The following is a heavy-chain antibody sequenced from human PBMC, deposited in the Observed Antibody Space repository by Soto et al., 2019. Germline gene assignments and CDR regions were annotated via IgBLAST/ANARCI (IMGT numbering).Heavy chain of an antibody. CDR2: IIPMFGTA. D-gene: IGHD5-12*01. V-gene: IGHV1-69*12. CDR3: ARGLRRSVYDSAFDY. Sequence: QVQLVQSGAEVKKPGSSVKVSCKASGGTFNSYAISWVRQAPGQGLEWMGGIIPMFGTANYAQKFQGRVTITADESTSTAYMELSSLRSEDTAVYYCARGLRRSVYDSAFDYWGQGTLVTVSS. J-gene: IGHJ4*02. CDR1: GGTFNSYA.